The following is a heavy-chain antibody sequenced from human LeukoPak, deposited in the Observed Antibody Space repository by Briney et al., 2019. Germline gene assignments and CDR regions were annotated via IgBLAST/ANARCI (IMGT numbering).Heavy chain of an antibody. CDR1: GFTFSNYA. J-gene: IGHJ4*02. Sequence: GGSLGLSCAASGFTFSNYAMSWVRQAPGKGLEWVSAISGSGGSTYSADSVEGRFTISRDNSKNTLYLQMNSLRAEDTAVYYCAKAMATTITYYFDYWGQGTLVTVSS. CDR3: AKAMATTITYYFDY. D-gene: IGHD5-24*01. CDR2: ISGSGGST. V-gene: IGHV3-23*01.